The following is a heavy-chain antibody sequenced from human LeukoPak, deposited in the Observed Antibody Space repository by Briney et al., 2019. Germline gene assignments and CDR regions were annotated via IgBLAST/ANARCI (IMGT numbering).Heavy chain of an antibody. Sequence: GRSLRLSCAASGFTFSSYGMHWVRQAPGKGLEWVAVISYDGSNKYYADSVKGRFTISRDNSKNTLYLQMNSLRAEDTAVYYCATADCSGGSCYAFDYWGQGTLVTVSS. CDR3: ATADCSGGSCYAFDY. V-gene: IGHV3-30*03. CDR2: ISYDGSNK. J-gene: IGHJ4*02. D-gene: IGHD2-15*01. CDR1: GFTFSSYG.